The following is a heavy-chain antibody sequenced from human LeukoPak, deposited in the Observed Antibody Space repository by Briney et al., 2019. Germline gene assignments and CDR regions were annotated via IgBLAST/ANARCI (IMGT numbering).Heavy chain of an antibody. V-gene: IGHV4-31*03. CDR2: IHHSGRS. CDR1: ADSLSSGVHY. D-gene: IGHD3-10*01. CDR3: ARGGNRFGGFYFDY. Sequence: SETLSLTCTVSADSLSSGVHYWAWIRQFPGKGLESIGFIHHSGRSRHNPSLKDRVAISVDTSRKQFALKLSSVTAADTDMYYCARGGNRFGGFYFDYWGQGIQVIVSS. J-gene: IGHJ4*02.